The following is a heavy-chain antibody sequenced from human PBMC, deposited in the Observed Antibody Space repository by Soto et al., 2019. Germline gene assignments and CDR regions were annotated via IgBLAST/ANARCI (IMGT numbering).Heavy chain of an antibody. V-gene: IGHV3-48*03. J-gene: IGHJ1*01. CDR1: GFTFSAYE. CDR3: H. Sequence: PVGSLRLSGVGSGFTFSAYEMNWIRQAPGRGLERVSYLSRGGYTIEYADSVNGRFTVSRDDATNSHYLQMNSLRAEDTAEYFQHWGQGTLVTVSS. CDR2: LSRGGYTI.